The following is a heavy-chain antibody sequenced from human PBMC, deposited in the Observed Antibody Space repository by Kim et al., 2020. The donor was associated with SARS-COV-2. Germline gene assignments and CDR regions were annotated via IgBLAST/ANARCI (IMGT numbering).Heavy chain of an antibody. CDR1: GYTFTSYG. J-gene: IGHJ4*02. CDR3: ARVGRGFGELFFKYYFDY. Sequence: ASVKVSCKASGYTFTSYGISWVRQAPGQGLEGMGWISAYNGNTNYAQKLQGRVTMTTDTSTSTAYMERRSLRSDDAAVYYCARVGRGFGELFFKYYFDYLGEGTLVTVSS. D-gene: IGHD3-10*01. CDR2: ISAYNGNT. V-gene: IGHV1-18*01.